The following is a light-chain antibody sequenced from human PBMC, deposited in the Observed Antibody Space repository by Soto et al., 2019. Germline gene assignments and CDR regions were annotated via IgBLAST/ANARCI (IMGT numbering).Light chain of an antibody. CDR1: QSISVW. CDR2: KAS. J-gene: IGKJ1*01. V-gene: IGKV1-5*03. Sequence: DIQMTQSPSTLSAPVGDRVTITCRASQSISVWLAWYQQKAGKAPNLLIYKASRLESGVPSRFSGSGSGTEFTLTISSLQPDDFATYYCQQYNSYWTFGQGTKVDIK. CDR3: QQYNSYWT.